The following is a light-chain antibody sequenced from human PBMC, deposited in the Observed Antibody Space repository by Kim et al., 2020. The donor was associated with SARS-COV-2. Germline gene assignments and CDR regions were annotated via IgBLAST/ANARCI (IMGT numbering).Light chain of an antibody. CDR2: GAS. Sequence: EIVMTQSPATLSASPGERVTLSCRASQSVSSYLAWYQQKPGQAPRLLIYGASTRATGIPARFSGSGSGTEFTLTISSLQSEDFAVYYCQQYNNWPPWTFGQGTKVDIK. J-gene: IGKJ1*01. CDR1: QSVSSY. V-gene: IGKV3-15*01. CDR3: QQYNNWPPWT.